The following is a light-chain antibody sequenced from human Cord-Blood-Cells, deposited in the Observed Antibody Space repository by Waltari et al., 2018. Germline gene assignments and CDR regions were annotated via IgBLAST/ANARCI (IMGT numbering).Light chain of an antibody. V-gene: IGLV2-23*01. CDR3: CSYAGSSTWV. Sequence: QSALTQPASVSGSPGQSITTPCTGTSSDVGRYNLVSWYQQHPGKAPKLMIYEGSKRPSGVSNRFSGSKSGNTASLTISGLQAEDEADYYCCSYAGSSTWVFGGGTKLTVL. CDR2: EGS. CDR1: SSDVGRYNL. J-gene: IGLJ3*02.